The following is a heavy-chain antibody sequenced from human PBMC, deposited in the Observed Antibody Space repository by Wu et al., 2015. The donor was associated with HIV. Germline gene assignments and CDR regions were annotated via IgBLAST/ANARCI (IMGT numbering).Heavy chain of an antibody. CDR2: INPNSGGT. Sequence: QVQLVQSGTEGKKPGSSVKVSCKASGYNFITFGMSWVRQAPGQGLEWMGWINPNSGGTNFAQKFQGRVTLTRDTSISTAYMEMSGLRSDDTAVYYCARDYYDVLTTYSHYFLYLWGQERWSPSPQ. CDR3: ARDYYDVLTTYSHYFLYL. D-gene: IGHD3-9*01. V-gene: IGHV1-2*02. CDR1: GYNFITFG. J-gene: IGHJ4*02.